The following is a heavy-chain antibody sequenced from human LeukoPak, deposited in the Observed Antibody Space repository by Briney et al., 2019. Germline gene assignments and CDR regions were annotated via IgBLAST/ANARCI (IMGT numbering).Heavy chain of an antibody. V-gene: IGHV3-7*01. D-gene: IGHD1-26*01. Sequence: GGSLRLSCAASGFTFSSYWRSWVRQAPGKGLEWVANIKQDGREKYYVDSVKGRFTISRDSAKNSLYLQMNSLRAEDTAVYYCAVGAGSLIWGQGTLVTVSS. J-gene: IGHJ4*02. CDR3: AVGAGSLI. CDR2: IKQDGREK. CDR1: GFTFSSYW.